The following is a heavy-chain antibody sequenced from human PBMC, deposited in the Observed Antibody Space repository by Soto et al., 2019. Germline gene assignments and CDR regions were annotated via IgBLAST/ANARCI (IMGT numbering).Heavy chain of an antibody. CDR3: ARSSGGNFGIIIEGSNWFDP. D-gene: IGHD3-3*01. CDR2: INPQGGST. V-gene: IGHV1-46*01. Sequence: ASVKVSCKAPGYTFPSYYLNGVRQAPGQGLEWMGVINPQGGSTKYAQKFQGRVTMTRDTSRSTVYMELRSLRSDDTAIYYCARSSGGNFGIIIEGSNWFDPWGQGTLVTVSS. CDR1: GYTFPSYY. J-gene: IGHJ5*02.